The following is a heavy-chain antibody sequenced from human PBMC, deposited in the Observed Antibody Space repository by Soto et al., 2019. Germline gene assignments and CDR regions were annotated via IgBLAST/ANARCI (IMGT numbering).Heavy chain of an antibody. D-gene: IGHD3-16*02. Sequence: EVQLLESGGGLVQPGGSLRLSCAASGFTISSYAMSWVRQAPGKGLEWVSAISGSGGSTYYADSVKGRFTISRDNSKNTLYLQMNSLRAEDTAVYYCAKSQGGVIGIFDYWGQGTLVTVSS. J-gene: IGHJ4*02. CDR3: AKSQGGVIGIFDY. CDR2: ISGSGGST. CDR1: GFTISSYA. V-gene: IGHV3-23*01.